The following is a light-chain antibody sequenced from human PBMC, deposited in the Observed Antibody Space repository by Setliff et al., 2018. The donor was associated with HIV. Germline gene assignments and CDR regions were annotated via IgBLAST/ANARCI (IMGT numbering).Light chain of an antibody. J-gene: IGLJ2*01. Sequence: QSVLAQPPSASGTPGQRVTISCSGSSSNIGSNVVNWYQQLPGTAPRLLIYSNDRRPSGVPDRFSGSKSGTSASLAISGLQSEDEGDYYCATWDDTLKGLFGGGT. V-gene: IGLV1-44*01. CDR1: SSNIGSNV. CDR3: ATWDDTLKGL. CDR2: SND.